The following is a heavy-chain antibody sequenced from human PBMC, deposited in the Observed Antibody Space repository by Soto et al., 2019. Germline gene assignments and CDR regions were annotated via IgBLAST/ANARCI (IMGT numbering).Heavy chain of an antibody. J-gene: IGHJ4*02. CDR1: GFTFDDYS. CDR2: IRSNIFGGTT. Sequence: GGSLRLSCSASGFTFDDYSMGWIRQAPGKGLELVGFIRSNIFGGTTDYAASVKGRFTILREDSESIAYLQMYSLEIDDTAVYYCTRPRNFCINGVCYPYYFDYWGQGTLVTVSS. V-gene: IGHV3-49*03. D-gene: IGHD2-8*01. CDR3: TRPRNFCINGVCYPYYFDY.